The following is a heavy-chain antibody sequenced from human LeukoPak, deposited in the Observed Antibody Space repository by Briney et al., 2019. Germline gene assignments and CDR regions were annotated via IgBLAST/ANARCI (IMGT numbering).Heavy chain of an antibody. D-gene: IGHD5-12*01. Sequence: PGGSLRLSCAASGFTFTDYYMSWIRQAPGKGLEWVSYISSSSRSTTYADSVKGRFTISRDNAKNSLYLQMNSLRAEDTAVYYCSGGYDSDYFFYYGVDVWGQGTTVTVSS. CDR2: ISSSSRST. CDR3: SGGYDSDYFFYYGVDV. V-gene: IGHV3-11*06. CDR1: GFTFTDYY. J-gene: IGHJ6*02.